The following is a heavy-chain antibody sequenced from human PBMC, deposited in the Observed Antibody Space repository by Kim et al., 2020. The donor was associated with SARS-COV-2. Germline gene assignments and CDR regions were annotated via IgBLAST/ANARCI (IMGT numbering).Heavy chain of an antibody. CDR1: GFTFSSYW. D-gene: IGHD3-3*01. CDR3: ASQNRFLEWLLDY. CDR2: IKQDGSEK. J-gene: IGHJ4*02. V-gene: IGHV3-7*01. Sequence: GGSLRLSCAASGFTFSSYWMSWVRQAPGKGLEWVANIKQDGSEKYYVDSVKGRFTISRDNAKNSLYLQMNSLRAEDTAVYYCASQNRFLEWLLDYWGQGTLVTVSS.